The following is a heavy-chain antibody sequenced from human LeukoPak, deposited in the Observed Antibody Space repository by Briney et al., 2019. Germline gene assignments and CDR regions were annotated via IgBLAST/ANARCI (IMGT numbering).Heavy chain of an antibody. CDR2: INPSSGST. CDR3: ARDGGYCSGGSCSRGAFDI. J-gene: IGHJ3*02. CDR1: GYTFTSYY. V-gene: IGHV1-46*01. Sequence: ASVKVSCKASGYTFTSYYMHWVRQAPGQGLEWMGIINPSSGSTSYAQKFQGRVTMTRDMSTSTAYMEMSSLRSEDTAVYYCARDGGYCSGGSCSRGAFDIWGQGSMVTVSS. D-gene: IGHD2-15*01.